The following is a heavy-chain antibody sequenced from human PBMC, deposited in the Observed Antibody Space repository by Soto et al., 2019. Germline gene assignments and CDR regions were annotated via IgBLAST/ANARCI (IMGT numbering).Heavy chain of an antibody. V-gene: IGHV3-66*01. CDR3: AREGGGYYYDSSGYYFDY. CDR2: IYSGGST. J-gene: IGHJ4*02. D-gene: IGHD3-22*01. Sequence: GSLRLSCTASGFTVSSNYMSWVRQAPGEGLEWVSVIYSGGSTYYADSVKGRFTISRDNSKNTLYLQMNSLRAEDTAVYYCAREGGGYYYDSSGYYFDYWGQGTLVTVSS. CDR1: GFTVSSNY.